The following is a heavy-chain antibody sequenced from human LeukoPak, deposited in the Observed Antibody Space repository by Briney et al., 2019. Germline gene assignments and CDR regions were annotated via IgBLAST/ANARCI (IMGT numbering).Heavy chain of an antibody. CDR2: ISGSGGST. J-gene: IGHJ4*02. CDR3: VPYCTSTSCPD. V-gene: IGHV3-23*01. D-gene: IGHD2-2*01. Sequence: PGGSLRLSCAASGLTFSTYAMNWVRQAPGMGLEWVSGISGSGGSTYYADSVKGRFTISRDNSKNTLYLQMSSLRGEETDIYYCVPYCTSTSCPDWGQGTLVTVSS. CDR1: GLTFSTYA.